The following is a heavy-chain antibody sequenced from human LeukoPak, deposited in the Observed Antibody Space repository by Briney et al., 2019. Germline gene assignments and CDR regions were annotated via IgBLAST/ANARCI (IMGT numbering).Heavy chain of an antibody. CDR1: GFTFSSYW. J-gene: IGHJ6*03. D-gene: IGHD3-22*01. V-gene: IGHV4-59*01. CDR3: ARVQEVSSGYYSYYYYMDV. Sequence: GSLRLSCAASGFTFSSYWMSWIRQPPGKGLEWIGYIYYSGSTNYNPSLKSRVTISVDTSKNQFSLKLSSVTAADTAVYYCARVQEVSSGYYSYYYYMDVWGKGTTVTVSS. CDR2: IYYSGST.